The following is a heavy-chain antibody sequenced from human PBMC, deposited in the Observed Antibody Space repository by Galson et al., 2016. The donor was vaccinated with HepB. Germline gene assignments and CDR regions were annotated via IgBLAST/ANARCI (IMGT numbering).Heavy chain of an antibody. CDR2: IFGRGNT. Sequence: LRLSCAASGFIFSDYYMTWIRQAPGKGLECVSVIFGRGNTYYADSVEGRFTISRDNARNTVYLQMNSLRTEDTAVYYCARGRRGPPGSPWGQGTLVTVSS. CDR1: GFIFSDYY. J-gene: IGHJ5*02. V-gene: IGHV3-53*01. CDR3: ARGRRGPPGSP.